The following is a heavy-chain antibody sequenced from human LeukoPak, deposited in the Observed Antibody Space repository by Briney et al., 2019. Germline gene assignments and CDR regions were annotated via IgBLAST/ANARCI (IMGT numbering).Heavy chain of an antibody. CDR3: AKPLMVRGANFDY. J-gene: IGHJ4*02. V-gene: IGHV3-23*01. CDR2: ISGSGGST. Sequence: GGSLRLSCAASGFTLSSYAMSWVRQAPGKGLEWVSAISGSGGSTYYADSVKGRFTIPRDNSKNTQYLQMNSLRTEDTAVYYCAKPLMVRGANFDYWGQGTLVTVSS. CDR1: GFTLSSYA. D-gene: IGHD3-10*01.